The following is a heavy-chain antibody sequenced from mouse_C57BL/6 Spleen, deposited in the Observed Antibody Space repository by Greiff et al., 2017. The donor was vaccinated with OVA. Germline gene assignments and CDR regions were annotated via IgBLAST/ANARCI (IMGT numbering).Heavy chain of an antibody. CDR3: ARGDGYPWAC. Sequence: EVKLVESVAELVRPGASVKLSCTASGFNIKNTYMHWVKQRPEQGLEWIGRIDPANGNTKYAPKFQGKATITADNSSNTAYLQLSSLTSEGTAIYYSARGDGYPWACWGQGTLVTVSA. CDR1: GFNIKNTY. V-gene: IGHV14-3*01. J-gene: IGHJ3*01. D-gene: IGHD2-3*01. CDR2: IDPANGNT.